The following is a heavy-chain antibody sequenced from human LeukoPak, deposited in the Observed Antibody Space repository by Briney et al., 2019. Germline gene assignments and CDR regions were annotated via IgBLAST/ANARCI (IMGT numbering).Heavy chain of an antibody. V-gene: IGHV3-30*01. J-gene: IGHJ4*02. D-gene: IGHD3-22*01. CDR1: GFTFSSYA. CDR2: ISYGGDNK. CDR3: AKDYYDSSGYPNYFDY. Sequence: GGSLRLSCAASGFTFSSYAMHWVHQAPGKGLEWVAVISYGGDNKYYADSVKGRFTISRDNSKNTLYLQMNSLRAEDTAVYYCAKDYYDSSGYPNYFDYWGQGTLVTVSS.